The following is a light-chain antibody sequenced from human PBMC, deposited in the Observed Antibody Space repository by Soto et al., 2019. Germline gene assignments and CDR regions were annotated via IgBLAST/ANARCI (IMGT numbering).Light chain of an antibody. CDR3: QQYNNWPV. J-gene: IGKJ1*01. CDR2: AAS. V-gene: IGKV3-15*01. CDR1: QSVSSN. Sequence: EIVMTQSPATLSVPTGERASLSCRASQSVSSNLAWYQQKPGQAPRLLIYAASTRATGIPARFSGSGSGTEFTLTISILQSEDFAVYYCQQYNNWPVFGQGTKVEI.